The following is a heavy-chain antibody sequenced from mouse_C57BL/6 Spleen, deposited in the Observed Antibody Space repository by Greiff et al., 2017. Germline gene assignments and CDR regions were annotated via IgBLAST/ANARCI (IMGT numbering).Heavy chain of an antibody. CDR2: IYPGDGDT. Sequence: VQLQQSGPELVKPGASVKISCKASGYAFSSSWMNWVKQRPGKGLEWIGRIYPGDGDTNYNGKFKGKATLTADKSSSTANMQLSSLTSEDSAVYGCARWRPYFDYWGQGTTHTVAS. V-gene: IGHV1-82*01. J-gene: IGHJ2*01. CDR3: ARWRPYFDY. CDR1: GYAFSSSW.